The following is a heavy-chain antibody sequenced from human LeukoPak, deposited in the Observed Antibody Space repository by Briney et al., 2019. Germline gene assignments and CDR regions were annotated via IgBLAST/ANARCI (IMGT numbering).Heavy chain of an antibody. CDR1: GYTSTSYD. J-gene: IGHJ4*02. CDR2: MNPNSGNT. CDR3: ARGLLSSGWYSDY. D-gene: IGHD6-19*01. Sequence: GASVKVSCKASGYTSTSYDINWVRQATGQGLEWMGWMNPNSGNTGYAQKFQGRVTMTRNTSISTAYMELSSLRSEDTAVYYCARGLLSSGWYSDYWGQGTLVTVSS. V-gene: IGHV1-8*01.